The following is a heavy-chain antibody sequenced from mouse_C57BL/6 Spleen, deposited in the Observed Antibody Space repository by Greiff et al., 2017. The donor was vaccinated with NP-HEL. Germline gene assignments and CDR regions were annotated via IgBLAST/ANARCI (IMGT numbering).Heavy chain of an antibody. J-gene: IGHJ4*01. D-gene: IGHD2-4*01. CDR3: TTMIRVDYAMDY. Sequence: VQLQQSGAELVRPGASVKLSCTASGFNIKDDYMHWVKQRPEQGLEWIGWIDPENGDTEYASKFQGKATITADTYSNTAYLQLSSLTSEDTAVYYCTTMIRVDYAMDYWGQGTSVTVSS. CDR1: GFNIKDDY. CDR2: IDPENGDT. V-gene: IGHV14-4*01.